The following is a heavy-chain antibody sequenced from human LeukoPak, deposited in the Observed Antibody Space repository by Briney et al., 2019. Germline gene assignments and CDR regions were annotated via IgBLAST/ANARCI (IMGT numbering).Heavy chain of an antibody. CDR2: ISYDGSNK. Sequence: GGSLRLSCAASGFTFSSYGMHWVRQAPGKGLEWVAVISYDGSNKYYADSVKGRFTISRDNSKNTLYLQMNSLRAEDTAVYYCAKDKWRFGENYYFDYWGQGTLVTVSS. J-gene: IGHJ4*02. D-gene: IGHD3-10*01. V-gene: IGHV3-30*18. CDR1: GFTFSSYG. CDR3: AKDKWRFGENYYFDY.